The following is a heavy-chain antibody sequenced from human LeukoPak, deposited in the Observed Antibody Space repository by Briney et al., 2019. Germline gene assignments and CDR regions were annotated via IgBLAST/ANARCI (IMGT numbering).Heavy chain of an antibody. CDR1: GGSISSSHYY. D-gene: IGHD3-10*01. CDR3: ARQISDYYYYYIDV. CDR2: IYYSGTT. J-gene: IGHJ6*03. V-gene: IGHV4-39*01. Sequence: SETLSLTCTVSGGSISSSHYYWGWIRQTPGKGLEWIGTIYYSGTTYYNPSLESRATISEDTSKNQFSLTLRSVTAADTAVYYCARQISDYYYYYIDVWGRGTTVTVSS.